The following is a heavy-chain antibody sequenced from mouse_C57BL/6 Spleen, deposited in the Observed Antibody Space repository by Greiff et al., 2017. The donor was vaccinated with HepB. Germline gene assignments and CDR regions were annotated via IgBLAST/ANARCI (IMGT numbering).Heavy chain of an antibody. CDR2: ISYSGST. CDR1: GYSITSGYD. D-gene: IGHD2-5*01. V-gene: IGHV3-1*01. Sequence: EVQLVESGPGMVKPSQSLSLTCTVTGYSITSGYDWHWIRHFPGNKLEWMGYISYSGSTNYNPSLKSRISITHDTSKNHFFLKLNSVTTEDTATYYCAFYSNYGGYAMDYWGQGTSVTVSS. CDR3: AFYSNYGGYAMDY. J-gene: IGHJ4*01.